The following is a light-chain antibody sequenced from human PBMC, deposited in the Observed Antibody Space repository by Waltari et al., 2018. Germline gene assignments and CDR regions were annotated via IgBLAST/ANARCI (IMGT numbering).Light chain of an antibody. Sequence: QSVLTPPPSVSGSPGHSVTISCTGTRSDVGGYDFVSWYQQDPGKAPKLLIFDVTKRPSGVPSRFSASKSGNTASLTISGLQAEDEADYYCCSYAVTSSSYVFGGGTKVIV. CDR3: CSYAVTSSSYV. V-gene: IGLV2-11*01. CDR1: RSDVGGYDF. J-gene: IGLJ1*01. CDR2: DVT.